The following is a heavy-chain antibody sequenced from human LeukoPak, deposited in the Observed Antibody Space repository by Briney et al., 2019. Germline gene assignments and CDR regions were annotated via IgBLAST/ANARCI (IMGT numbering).Heavy chain of an antibody. V-gene: IGHV3-23*01. CDR3: AKTTVNANWFDP. J-gene: IGHJ5*02. CDR1: GFTFSSSA. Sequence: GALRLSCAVSGFTFSSSAMSWVRQAPGMGLEWVSAISDNGGNTYYSDSVKGRVTVSRDNFANTLYLQMNSLRAEDTAVYYCAKTTVNANWFDPWGQGTLVTVSS. CDR2: ISDNGGNT. D-gene: IGHD4-17*01.